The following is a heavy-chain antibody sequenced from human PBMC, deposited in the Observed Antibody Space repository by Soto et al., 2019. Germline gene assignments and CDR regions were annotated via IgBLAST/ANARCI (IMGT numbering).Heavy chain of an antibody. V-gene: IGHV1-18*01. Sequence: ASVKVSCKASGYTFTSYGISWVRQAPGQGLDWLGWISAYNGNTKYAQDLQGRVTMTTDTSTSTAYMELRSLRSDDTAVYYCARFSGGSYNTYYFYYGMDVWGQGTTVTVSS. CDR2: ISAYNGNT. D-gene: IGHD2-15*01. CDR1: GYTFTSYG. CDR3: ARFSGGSYNTYYFYYGMDV. J-gene: IGHJ6*02.